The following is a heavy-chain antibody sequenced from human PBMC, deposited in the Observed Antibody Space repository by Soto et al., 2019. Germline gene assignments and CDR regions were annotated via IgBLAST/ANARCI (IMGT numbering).Heavy chain of an antibody. CDR2: INPSGGST. V-gene: IGHV1-46*01. D-gene: IGHD6-13*01. CDR1: GYTFTSYY. Sequence: SVKVSCKASGYTFTSYYMHWVRQAPGQGLEWMGIINPSGGSTSYAQKFQGRVTMTRDTSTSTVYMELSSLRSEDTALYYCARDPRLSSPIYYFDYWGQGTLVTVSS. J-gene: IGHJ4*02. CDR3: ARDPRLSSPIYYFDY.